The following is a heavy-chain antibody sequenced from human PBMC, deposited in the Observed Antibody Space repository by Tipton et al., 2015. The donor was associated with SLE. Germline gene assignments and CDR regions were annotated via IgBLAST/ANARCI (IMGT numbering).Heavy chain of an antibody. Sequence: SLRLSCAASGFAVSNNYMNWVRQAPGKGLEWVSSISGFDGSTYYADSVKGRFTISRDNSKNTLYLQMNSLRAEDTAFYYCARDFGITRTTNYYYGMDVWGQGTTVTVSS. J-gene: IGHJ6*02. CDR2: ISGFDGST. D-gene: IGHD1-7*01. V-gene: IGHV3-23*01. CDR1: GFAVSNNY. CDR3: ARDFGITRTTNYYYGMDV.